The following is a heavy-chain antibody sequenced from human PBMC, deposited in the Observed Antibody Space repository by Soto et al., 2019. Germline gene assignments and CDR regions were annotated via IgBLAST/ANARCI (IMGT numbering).Heavy chain of an antibody. V-gene: IGHV1-69*13. CDR3: ARDVITGSYLDYFDY. Sequence: GASVKVSCKASGGTFSSYAISWVRQAPGQGLEWMGGIIPIFGTANYAQKFQGRVTITADESTSTAYMELSSLRSEDTAVYYCARDVITGSYLDYFDYWGQGTLVTVSS. J-gene: IGHJ4*02. D-gene: IGHD1-20*01. CDR2: IIPIFGTA. CDR1: GGTFSSYA.